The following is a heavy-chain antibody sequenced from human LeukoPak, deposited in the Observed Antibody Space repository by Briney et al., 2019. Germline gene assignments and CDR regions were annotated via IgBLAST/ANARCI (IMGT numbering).Heavy chain of an antibody. CDR1: GFTFSSYW. CDR2: IKKDGSEK. D-gene: IGHD4-17*01. CDR3: ARVLMTTVYAFDI. J-gene: IGHJ3*02. V-gene: IGHV3-7*01. Sequence: GGSLRLSCAASGFTFSSYWMSWVRQAPGKGLEWVANIKKDGSEKYYVDSVKGRFTISRDNAKTSLYLQMNSLRAEDTAVYYCARVLMTTVYAFDIWGQRTMVTVSS.